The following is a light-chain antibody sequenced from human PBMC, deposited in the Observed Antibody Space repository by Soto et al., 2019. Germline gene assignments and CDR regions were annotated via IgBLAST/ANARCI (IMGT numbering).Light chain of an antibody. V-gene: IGLV2-14*01. CDR1: SSDVGGYNY. Sequence: QSVLTQPASVSESPGQSITISCTGTSSDVGGYNYVSWYQQHPGKAPKLMIYEVSNRPSGVSNRFSGSKSGNTASLTISGLQAEDEADYYCSSYTSSSTRVFGGGTKVTV. CDR3: SSYTSSSTRV. CDR2: EVS. J-gene: IGLJ3*02.